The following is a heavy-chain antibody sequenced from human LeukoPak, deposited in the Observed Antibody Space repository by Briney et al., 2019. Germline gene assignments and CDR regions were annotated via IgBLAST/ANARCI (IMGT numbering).Heavy chain of an antibody. CDR1: GYTFTSYG. D-gene: IGHD3-10*01. CDR2: INPNRGRT. J-gene: IGHJ5*02. V-gene: IGHV1-2*02. Sequence: ASVKVSCKASGYTFTSYGISWVRQAPGQGLEWMGWINPNRGRTNYAQKFQGRVTMTRDTSISTAYMELSRLRSDDAAVYYCARDGHLLWFGELLSWFDPWGQGSLVTVSS. CDR3: ARDGHLLWFGELLSWFDP.